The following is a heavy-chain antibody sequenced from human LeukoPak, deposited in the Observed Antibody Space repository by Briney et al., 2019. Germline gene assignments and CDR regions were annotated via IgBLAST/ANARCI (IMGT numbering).Heavy chain of an antibody. V-gene: IGHV5-51*01. J-gene: IGHJ4*02. CDR2: IYPGDSDT. D-gene: IGHD6-13*01. CDR3: ARLSSSSWPNFDY. Sequence: GESLKISCKGSGYSFTSYWIGWVRQMPGKGLEGMGIIYPGDSDTRYSASLQGQRTISADNSTSTAYLQWSSPKASATAMYYCARLSSSSWPNFDYWGQGTLVTVSS. CDR1: GYSFTSYW.